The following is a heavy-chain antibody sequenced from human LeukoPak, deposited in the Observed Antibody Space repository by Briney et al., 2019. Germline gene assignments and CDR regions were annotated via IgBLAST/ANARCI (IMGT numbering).Heavy chain of an antibody. Sequence: GGSLRLSCAASGFTFSSYAMSWVRQAPEKGLEWVSAISGSGGSTYYADSVKGRFTISRDNSKNTLYLQMNSLRAEDTAVYYCAKDASRSYYGSGSYFDYWGQGTLVTVSS. J-gene: IGHJ4*02. CDR2: ISGSGGST. V-gene: IGHV3-23*01. CDR3: AKDASRSYYGSGSYFDY. CDR1: GFTFSSYA. D-gene: IGHD3-10*01.